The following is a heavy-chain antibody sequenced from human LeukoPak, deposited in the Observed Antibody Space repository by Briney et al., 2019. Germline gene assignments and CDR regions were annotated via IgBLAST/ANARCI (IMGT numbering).Heavy chain of an antibody. CDR3: ARSRRGFLEWLLY. CDR1: GFTFSSYA. V-gene: IGHV3-23*01. D-gene: IGHD3-3*01. CDR2: MSGSGGSI. J-gene: IGHJ4*02. Sequence: GGSLRLSCAASGFTFSSYAMSWVRQAPGKGLEWVSTMSGSGGSIYYADSVKGRFTISRDNSKNTLYLQMNSLRAEDTAVYYCARSRRGFLEWLLYWGQGTLVTVSS.